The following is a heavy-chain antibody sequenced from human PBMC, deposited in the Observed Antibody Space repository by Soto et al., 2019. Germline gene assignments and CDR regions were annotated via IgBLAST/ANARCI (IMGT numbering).Heavy chain of an antibody. D-gene: IGHD3-3*01. CDR3: ARDLRTYDYDFWSGYYRGTFFDP. J-gene: IGHJ5*02. Sequence: PGGSLRLSCAASGFTFSSYAMHWVRQAPGKGLEWVAVISYDGSNKYYADSVKGRFTISRDNSENTLYLQMNSLRAEDTAVYYCARDLRTYDYDFWSGYYRGTFFDPWGQGTLVTVSS. CDR2: ISYDGSNK. V-gene: IGHV3-30-3*01. CDR1: GFTFSSYA.